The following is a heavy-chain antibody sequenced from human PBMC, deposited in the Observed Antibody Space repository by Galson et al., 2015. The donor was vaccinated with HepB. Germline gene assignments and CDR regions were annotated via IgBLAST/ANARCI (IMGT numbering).Heavy chain of an antibody. J-gene: IGHJ3*02. CDR3: ARGGHYYDSSGSFDI. V-gene: IGHV3-30*02. CDR1: GFTFSSYG. D-gene: IGHD3-22*01. CDR2: IRYDGSNK. Sequence: SLRLSCAASGFTFSSYGMHWVRQAPGKGLEWVAFIRYDGSNKYYADSVKGRFTISRDNSKNTLYLQMNSLRAEDTAVYYCARGGHYYDSSGSFDIWGQGTMVTVSS.